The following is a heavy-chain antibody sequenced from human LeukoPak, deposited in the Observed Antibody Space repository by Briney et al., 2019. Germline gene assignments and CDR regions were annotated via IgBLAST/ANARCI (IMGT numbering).Heavy chain of an antibody. CDR1: GFTFSSYA. CDR3: AKGSYYYDSADYFDY. CDR2: LSVSGGNT. D-gene: IGHD3-22*01. J-gene: IGHJ4*02. V-gene: IGHV3-23*01. Sequence: GGSLRLSCAASGFTFSSYAMSWVRQAPGKGLEWVSTLSVSGGNTYYADSVKGRVTMSRDNSKNTPYLQMNSLRAEDTAVYHCAKGSYYYDSADYFDYWGQGTLVTVSS.